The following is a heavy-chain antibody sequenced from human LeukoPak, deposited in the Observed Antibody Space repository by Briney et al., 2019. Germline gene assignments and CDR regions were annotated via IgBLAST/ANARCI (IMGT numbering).Heavy chain of an antibody. CDR2: IYYSGNT. J-gene: IGHJ5*02. CDR1: GDSISTSNSY. V-gene: IGHV4-39*07. D-gene: IGHD3-10*01. CDR3: ARDPRRISYYGSGSYYNEGPAWFDP. Sequence: SETLSLTCTVSGDSISTSNSYWGWIRQPPWKGLEWIGSIYYSGNTYYNASLKSRVTMSVDTSKNQFSLKLSSVTAADTAVYYCARDPRRISYYGSGSYYNEGPAWFDPWGQGTLVTVSS.